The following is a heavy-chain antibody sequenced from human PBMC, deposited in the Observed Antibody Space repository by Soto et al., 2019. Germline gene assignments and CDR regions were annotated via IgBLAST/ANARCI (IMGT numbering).Heavy chain of an antibody. Sequence: QVQLQESGPGLVKPSETLSLTCTVSGGSISSYYWSWIRQPPGKGLEWIGYIYYSGSTNYNPSLKSRVTISVDTSKNQSSLKLSSVTAADTAVYYCARGQGPYYYYYIDVWGKGTTVTVSS. CDR1: GGSISSYY. J-gene: IGHJ6*03. CDR3: ARGQGPYYYYYIDV. CDR2: IYYSGST. V-gene: IGHV4-59*01.